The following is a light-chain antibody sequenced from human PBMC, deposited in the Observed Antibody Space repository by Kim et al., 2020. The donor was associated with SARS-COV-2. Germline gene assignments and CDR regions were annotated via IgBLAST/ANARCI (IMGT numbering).Light chain of an antibody. CDR1: SSDFGGFDL. V-gene: IGLV2-23*02. Sequence: PGQSITISSTGTSSDFGGFDLVSWYQHHPGKAPKLIIHEVKRRPSGVSNRFSGSKSGNTASLTISGLQAEDEADYHCCSYAGSSWVFGGGTQLTVL. J-gene: IGLJ3*02. CDR3: CSYAGSSWV. CDR2: EVK.